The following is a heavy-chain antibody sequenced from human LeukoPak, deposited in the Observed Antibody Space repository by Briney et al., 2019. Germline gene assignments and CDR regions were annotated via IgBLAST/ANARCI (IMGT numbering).Heavy chain of an antibody. V-gene: IGHV4-39*07. CDR3: ARASGAYCSSTSCCRANAFDI. J-gene: IGHJ3*02. CDR1: GGSISSSSYY. CDR2: IYYSGST. Sequence: PSETLSLTCTVSGGSISSSSYYWGWIRQPPGKGLEWIGSIYYSGSTYYNPSLKSRVTISVDTSKNQFSLKLSSVTAADTAVYYCARASGAYCSSTSCCRANAFDIWGQGTMVTVSS. D-gene: IGHD2-2*01.